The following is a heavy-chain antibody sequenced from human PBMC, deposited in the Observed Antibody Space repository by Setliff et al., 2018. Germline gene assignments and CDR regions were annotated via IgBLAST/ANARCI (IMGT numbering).Heavy chain of an antibody. V-gene: IGHV3-15*01. D-gene: IGHD3-22*01. J-gene: IGHJ4*02. CDR1: AFTFSNAW. CDR2: IKSKTDGGTT. Sequence: GSLRLSCAASAFTFSNAWMSWVRQAPGKGLEWVGRIKSKTDGGTTDYAAPVKGRFTISRDDSKNTLYLQMKSLETEDTAVYYCTTAQGYYYDSSGAPRDYWGQGTLVTVSS. CDR3: TTAQGYYYDSSGAPRDY.